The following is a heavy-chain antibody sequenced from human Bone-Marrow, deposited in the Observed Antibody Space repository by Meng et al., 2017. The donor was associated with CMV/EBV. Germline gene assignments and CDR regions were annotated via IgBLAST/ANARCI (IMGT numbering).Heavy chain of an antibody. CDR3: AKEREWEGYCRNGVCWSEYSSGWYDS. D-gene: IGHD2-8*01. J-gene: IGHJ5*02. Sequence: GESLKISCAASGFTFNSYAMTWVRQGPGKGLEWVSAIRGSGDSTYYADSVKGRFTISRDNSKNTVYLQMNSLRAEDTAVYYCAKEREWEGYCRNGVCWSEYSSGWYDSWGQGTLVTVSS. CDR1: GFTFNSYA. CDR2: IRGSGDST. V-gene: IGHV3-23*01.